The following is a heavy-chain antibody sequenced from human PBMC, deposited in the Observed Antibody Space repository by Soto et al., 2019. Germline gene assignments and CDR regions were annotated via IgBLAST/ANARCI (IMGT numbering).Heavy chain of an antibody. V-gene: IGHV4-30-2*01. CDR2: IYHTGSA. CDR1: GGSIISGDHS. Sequence: QLQLQESGSGLVKPSQTLSLTCAVSGGSIISGDHSWTWFRQTPGKGLEWIGHIYHTGSASYNPSLGTRVTITVDKTNNLFSLNLGAVTAADTALYYCAIGVVSGSYISTWFDPWGQGILVTVSS. D-gene: IGHD3-16*01. J-gene: IGHJ5*02. CDR3: AIGVVSGSYISTWFDP.